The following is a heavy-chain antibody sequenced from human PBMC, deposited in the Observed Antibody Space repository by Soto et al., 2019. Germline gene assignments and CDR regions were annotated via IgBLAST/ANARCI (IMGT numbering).Heavy chain of an antibody. J-gene: IGHJ4*02. CDR3: AKNWGTSVWYNFDY. CDR2: IVNSGGST. D-gene: IGHD6-19*01. CDR1: GFTFSTYA. Sequence: PGGSLRLSCAASGFTFSTYAMSWVRQAPGKGLEWVSSIVNSGGSTNYADSVKGRCTLSRDNSKNTLYLQMNSLRAEDTAVYYCAKNWGTSVWYNFDYWGQGTLVTVSS. V-gene: IGHV3-23*01.